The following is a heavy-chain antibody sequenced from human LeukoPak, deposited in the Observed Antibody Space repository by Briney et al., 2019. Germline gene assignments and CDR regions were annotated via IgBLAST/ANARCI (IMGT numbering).Heavy chain of an antibody. CDR1: GYTFTSYY. CDR2: INPSGGRT. Sequence: ASVKVSCKASGYTFTSYYLHWVRQAPGQGLESMGIINPSGGRTTYAQELQGRVTMTSDTSTSTVYVEVNRLRSEDTAVYFCARGSSGWYAHFDYWGQGTPVTVSS. J-gene: IGHJ4*02. D-gene: IGHD6-19*01. CDR3: ARGSSGWYAHFDY. V-gene: IGHV1-46*04.